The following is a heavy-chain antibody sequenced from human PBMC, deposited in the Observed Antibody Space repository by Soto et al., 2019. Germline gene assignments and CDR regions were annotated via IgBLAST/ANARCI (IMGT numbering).Heavy chain of an antibody. CDR1: GYTFTSYG. V-gene: IGHV1-18*01. D-gene: IGHD3-3*01. CDR2: ISAYNGNT. CDR3: ASTNITIFGVVKYYFDY. J-gene: IGHJ4*02. Sequence: ASVKVSCKASGYTFTSYGISWVRQAPGQGLEWMGWISAYNGNTNYAQKLQGRVTMTTDTSTSTAYMELRSLRSDDTAVYYCASTNITIFGVVKYYFDYWGQGTLVTVSS.